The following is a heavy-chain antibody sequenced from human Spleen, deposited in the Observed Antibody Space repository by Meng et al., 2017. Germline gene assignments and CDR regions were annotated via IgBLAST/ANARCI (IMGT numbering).Heavy chain of an antibody. V-gene: IGHV3-30*06. CDR2: ISYDGSNK. D-gene: IGHD2-2*01. Sequence: GESLKISCATSGFHFSSYGMHWVRQAPGKGLEWVAVISYDGSNKYYADSVKGRFTISRDNSKNTLYLQMNSLRAEDTAVYYCARSLVTSLDYWGQGTLVTVSS. J-gene: IGHJ4*02. CDR3: ARSLVTSLDY. CDR1: GFHFSSYG.